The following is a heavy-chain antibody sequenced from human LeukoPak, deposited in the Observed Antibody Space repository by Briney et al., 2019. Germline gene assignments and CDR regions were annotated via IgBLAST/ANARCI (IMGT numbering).Heavy chain of an antibody. CDR2: ISGSGSST. CDR3: AKVATYGVTGTVFFDH. D-gene: IGHD4-17*01. V-gene: IGHV3-23*01. J-gene: IGHJ4*02. CDR1: GFTFSSYA. Sequence: GGSLRLSCVASGFTFSSYAMSWVRQAPGKGLEWVSVISGSGSSTYHADSVRGRFTISRDNSKNTLYLQMNSLRVEDTAVYYCAKVATYGVTGTVFFDHWGQGTLVTVSS.